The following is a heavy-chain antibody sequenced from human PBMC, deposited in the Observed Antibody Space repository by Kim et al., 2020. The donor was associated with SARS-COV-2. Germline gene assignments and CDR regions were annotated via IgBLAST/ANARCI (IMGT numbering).Heavy chain of an antibody. Sequence: YADSGRGRFTVSRDNAKKSLWLQMSSLRVDDTAVYFCARGGGDSYYYGMDVWGRGTTVTVSS. V-gene: IGHV3-11*01. D-gene: IGHD2-15*01. J-gene: IGHJ6*02. CDR3: ARGGGDSYYYGMDV.